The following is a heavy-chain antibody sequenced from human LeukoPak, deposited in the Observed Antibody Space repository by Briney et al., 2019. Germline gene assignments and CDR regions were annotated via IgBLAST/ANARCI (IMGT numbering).Heavy chain of an antibody. CDR1: GFTFNNYW. V-gene: IGHV3-74*01. CDR2: INTDGTTT. D-gene: IGHD6-13*01. Sequence: GGSLRLSCVGSGFTFNNYWMLWVRQAPGKGLVWVSRINTDGTTTSYADSVKGRFTFSRDNAKNTLYLQMNSLRAEDTAVYYCAKDMEGAAAGTYYYGMDVWGQGTTVTVSS. J-gene: IGHJ6*02. CDR3: AKDMEGAAAGTYYYGMDV.